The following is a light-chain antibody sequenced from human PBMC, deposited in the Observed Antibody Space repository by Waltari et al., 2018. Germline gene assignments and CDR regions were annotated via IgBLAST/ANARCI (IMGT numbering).Light chain of an antibody. Sequence: QSVLTQPPSASGTTGQRVTISCSGSSSNIGSNTGNWYQQLPGTAPKLLIYSNNQRPSGVPARFSGSKSGTSASLAISGLQSEDEADYYCAAWDDSLNGYVFGTGTKVTVL. V-gene: IGLV1-44*01. CDR3: AAWDDSLNGYV. J-gene: IGLJ1*01. CDR2: SNN. CDR1: SSNIGSNT.